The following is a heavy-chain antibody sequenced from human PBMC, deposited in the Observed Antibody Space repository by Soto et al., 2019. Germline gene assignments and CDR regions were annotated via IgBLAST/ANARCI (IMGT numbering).Heavy chain of an antibody. CDR2: IIPIVGTA. D-gene: IGHD3-22*01. J-gene: IGHJ6*02. Sequence: QVQLVQSGAEVKKPGSSVKVSCKASGGTFSSYAISWVRQAPGQGLEWMGGIIPIVGTANYAQKFQGRVTNTADEATSTAYMELSSLRSEDTAVYYCARLETHYDDSSGYYYQNYYGMDVWGQGTTVTVSS. CDR3: ARLETHYDDSSGYYYQNYYGMDV. CDR1: GGTFSSYA. V-gene: IGHV1-69*01.